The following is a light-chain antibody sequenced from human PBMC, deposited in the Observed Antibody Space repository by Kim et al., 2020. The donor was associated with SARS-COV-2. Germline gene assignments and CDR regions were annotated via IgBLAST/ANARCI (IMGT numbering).Light chain of an antibody. CDR2: QDD. Sequence: VSPGQTISIPCSGDNLGDKFVSWYQQRPGQSPVLVIYQDDKRPSGIPERFSGSNSGNTATLNSSGTQALDEGDYYCQAWDSSAVIFGGGTQLTVL. J-gene: IGLJ7*01. CDR3: QAWDSSAVI. CDR1: NLGDKF. V-gene: IGLV3-1*01.